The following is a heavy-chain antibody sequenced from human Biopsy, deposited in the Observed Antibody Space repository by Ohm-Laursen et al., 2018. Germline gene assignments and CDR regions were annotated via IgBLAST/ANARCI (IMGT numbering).Heavy chain of an antibody. CDR3: GNEVHGRDY. Sequence: SETLSLTCAVFGKTFSDYQWSWIRQPPGQGLEWIGQINQAGTINYNPSLKSRVSISADASKYEFSLRLTSVTAADTAVYLCGNEVHGRDYWGLGAQVTVSS. CDR1: GKTFSDYQ. J-gene: IGHJ4*02. D-gene: IGHD2-15*01. CDR2: INQAGTI. V-gene: IGHV4-34*08.